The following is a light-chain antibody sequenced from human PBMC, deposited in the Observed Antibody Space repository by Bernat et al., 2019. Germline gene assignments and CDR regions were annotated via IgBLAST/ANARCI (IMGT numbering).Light chain of an antibody. CDR1: SSNIGSNY. CDR3: ATWDDSLSGRV. J-gene: IGLJ3*02. Sequence: QSVLTQPPSASGTPGQRVTISCSGSSSNIGSNYVYWYQQFPGTAPKLLIYSNSQRPSGVPDRFSGSKSGTSASLAISGLRSEDEADYYCATWDDSLSGRVFGGGPKLTVL. CDR2: SNS. V-gene: IGLV1-47*02.